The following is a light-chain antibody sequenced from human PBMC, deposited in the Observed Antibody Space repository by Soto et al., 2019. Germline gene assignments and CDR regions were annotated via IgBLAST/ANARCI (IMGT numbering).Light chain of an antibody. CDR3: QQYGSSGT. CDR2: GAS. CDR1: QSVSNNY. V-gene: IGKV3-20*01. J-gene: IGKJ1*01. Sequence: DIVLTQSPGTLSLSPWERATLSCRARQSVSNNYLAWYQQKPGQARRLLIYGASNRATGIPDRFSGSGSGTDFPLTISRLEPEDFAVYYCQQYGSSGTFGQGTKVDIK.